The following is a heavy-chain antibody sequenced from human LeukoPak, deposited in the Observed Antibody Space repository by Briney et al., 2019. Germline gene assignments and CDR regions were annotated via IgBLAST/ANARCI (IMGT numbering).Heavy chain of an antibody. V-gene: IGHV3-48*04. D-gene: IGHD5-18*01. Sequence: GGSLRLSCAASGFTFRTYGMNWVRQAPGKGLEWISYINSNSDTVHYSNSVEGRFTISRDNAKNSLYLQMNSLRAEDTAVYYCAKPDVDTPMVIAYWGQGTLVTVSS. J-gene: IGHJ4*02. CDR3: AKPDVDTPMVIAY. CDR2: INSNSDTV. CDR1: GFTFRTYG.